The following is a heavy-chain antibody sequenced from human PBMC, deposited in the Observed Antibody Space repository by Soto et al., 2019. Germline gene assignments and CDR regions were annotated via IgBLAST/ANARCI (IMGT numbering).Heavy chain of an antibody. D-gene: IGHD6-13*01. J-gene: IGHJ4*02. V-gene: IGHV5-51*01. CDR1: GYTFSNFW. CDR2: IYPGDHET. Sequence: PGESLKISCQCSGYTFSNFWIGWVRQLPGQGLEWMGIIYPGDHETRYSPSFLGKVTISAEKSINTAYLQWSSLEASDSAFYFCARSPSSSPYFVLWGQGAMVTVYS. CDR3: ARSPSSSPYFVL.